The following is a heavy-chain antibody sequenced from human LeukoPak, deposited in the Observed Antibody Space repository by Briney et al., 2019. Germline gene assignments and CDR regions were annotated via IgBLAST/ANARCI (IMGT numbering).Heavy chain of an antibody. D-gene: IGHD1-1*01. J-gene: IGHJ4*02. CDR1: GFTFSRYN. Sequence: GGSLRLSCATSGFTFSRYNMNWVRQAPGKGLEWVSGISWNSGSIGYADSVKGRFTISRDNAKNSLYLQMNSLRAEDTALYYCAKGRLTTGTTFVDWGQGTLVTVSS. CDR2: ISWNSGSI. V-gene: IGHV3-9*01. CDR3: AKGRLTTGTTFVD.